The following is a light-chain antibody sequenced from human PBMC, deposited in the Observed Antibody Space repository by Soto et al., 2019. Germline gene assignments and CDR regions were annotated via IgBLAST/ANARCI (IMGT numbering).Light chain of an antibody. CDR1: TSNIGKNY. V-gene: IGLV1-47*01. Sequence: QSVLTQSSSASGTPGQRVTISCSGSTSNIGKNYVFWYQQLPGTAPKLLIYRNNQRPSGVPDRFSGSKSGTSASLAISGLRSEDEADYYCASWDDSLSDYVFGTGTKLTVL. J-gene: IGLJ1*01. CDR2: RNN. CDR3: ASWDDSLSDYV.